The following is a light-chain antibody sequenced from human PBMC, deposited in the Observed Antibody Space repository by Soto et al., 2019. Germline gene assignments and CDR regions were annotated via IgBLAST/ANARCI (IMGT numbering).Light chain of an antibody. V-gene: IGLV4-69*01. CDR3: QTWGTGIHV. Sequence: QAVVTQSPSASASLGASVKLTCTLSSGHSSYAIAWHQQQPEKGPRYLMKVDSDGSHSKGDGIPDRFLGSSSGAERYLTISSLQSEDEADYYCQTWGTGIHVFGTGTKLTVL. J-gene: IGLJ1*01. CDR2: VDSDGSH. CDR1: SGHSSYA.